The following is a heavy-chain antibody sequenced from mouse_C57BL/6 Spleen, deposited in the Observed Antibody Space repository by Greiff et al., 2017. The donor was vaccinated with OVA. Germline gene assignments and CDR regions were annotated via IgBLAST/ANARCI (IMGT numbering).Heavy chain of an antibody. CDR3: ARGGYYGPYFDD. V-gene: IGHV1-55*01. Sequence: QVQLQQPGAELVKPGASVKMSCKASGYTFTSYWITWVKQRPGQGLEWIGDIYPGSGSTNYNEKFKSKATLTVDTSSSTAYMQLSSLTSEDSAVYYCARGGYYGPYFDDWGQGTTLTVSS. J-gene: IGHJ2*01. D-gene: IGHD1-1*01. CDR1: GYTFTSYW. CDR2: IYPGSGST.